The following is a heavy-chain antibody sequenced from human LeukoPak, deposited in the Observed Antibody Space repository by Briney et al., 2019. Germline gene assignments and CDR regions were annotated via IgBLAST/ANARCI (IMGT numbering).Heavy chain of an antibody. Sequence: GGSLRLSCAASGFTFSRFWMSWVRQAPGKALECVANIKQDGSEKYYVDSVKGRFTISRDNAKNSLNLQMNSLRAEDTAVFYCARDGTYTDYDPDFDIWGQGTLVTVSS. CDR3: ARDGTYTDYDPDFDI. J-gene: IGHJ4*02. D-gene: IGHD5-12*01. CDR1: GFTFSRFW. V-gene: IGHV3-7*04. CDR2: IKQDGSEK.